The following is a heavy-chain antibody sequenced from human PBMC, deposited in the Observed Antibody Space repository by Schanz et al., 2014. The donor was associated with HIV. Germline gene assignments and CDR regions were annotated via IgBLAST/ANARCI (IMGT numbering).Heavy chain of an antibody. Sequence: VQLVESGGGVVQPGRSLRLSCAASGFTFSSYAMTWVRQAPGKGLEWVSTVIGSGGITYYADSVKGRVTISRDNSKNTLYLQMSSLRVEDTAVYYCAKGRGTYSSGYYDPPDYWGQGTLVTVSS. CDR3: AKGRGTYSSGYYDPPDY. D-gene: IGHD3-22*01. CDR2: VIGSGGIT. CDR1: GFTFSSYA. J-gene: IGHJ4*02. V-gene: IGHV3-23*04.